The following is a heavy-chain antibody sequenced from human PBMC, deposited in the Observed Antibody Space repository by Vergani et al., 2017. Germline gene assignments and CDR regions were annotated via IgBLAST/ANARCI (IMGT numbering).Heavy chain of an antibody. Sequence: EVQLVESGGGLVKPGGSLRLSCAASGFTFSSYSMNWVRQAPGKGLEWVSSISSSSSYIYYADSVKGRFTISRDNAKNSLYLQMNSLRAEDTAVYYCARDSSGYNIPDLDYWGQGTLVTVSS. CDR1: GFTFSSYS. CDR2: ISSSSSYI. D-gene: IGHD5-24*01. CDR3: ARDSSGYNIPDLDY. J-gene: IGHJ4*02. V-gene: IGHV3-21*01.